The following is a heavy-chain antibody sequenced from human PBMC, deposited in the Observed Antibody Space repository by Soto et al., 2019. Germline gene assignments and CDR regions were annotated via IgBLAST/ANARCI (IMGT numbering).Heavy chain of an antibody. CDR2: IIPIFGTA. CDR3: ASDFKVRGFFWFDP. D-gene: IGHD3-10*01. Sequence: ASVKVSCKASGGTFSSYAISWVRQAPGQGLEWMGGIIPIFGTANYARKFQGRVTITADESTRTAYMELSSLRSEDTAVYYCASDFKVRGFFWFDPWGQGTLVTVSS. CDR1: GGTFSSYA. J-gene: IGHJ5*02. V-gene: IGHV1-69*13.